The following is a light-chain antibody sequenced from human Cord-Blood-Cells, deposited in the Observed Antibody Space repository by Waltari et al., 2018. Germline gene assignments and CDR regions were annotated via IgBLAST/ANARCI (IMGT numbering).Light chain of an antibody. CDR2: EVS. Sequence: QSALTQPPSASGSPGPSVTISCTGTSSEDGGYNYVSGYPQPPGKAPKLMIYEVSKRPSGVPDRFSGSKSGNTASLTVSGLQAEDETDYYCSSYAGSNNLVFGGGTKLTVL. J-gene: IGLJ2*01. CDR3: SSYAGSNNLV. CDR1: SSEDGGYNY. V-gene: IGLV2-8*01.